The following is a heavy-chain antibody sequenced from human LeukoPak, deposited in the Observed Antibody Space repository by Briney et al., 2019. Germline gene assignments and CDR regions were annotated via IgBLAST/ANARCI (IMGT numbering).Heavy chain of an antibody. V-gene: IGHV3-23*01. Sequence: GGSLRLSCAASGFTFSTYAMSWVRQAPGKGLEWVSGVSGSGDSTYYADSVKGRFTISRDNSKNMLYLQMNSLRAEDTAVYYCAKDASGYSPEWFDPWGQGTLVTVSS. D-gene: IGHD5-12*01. CDR2: VSGSGDST. CDR1: GFTFSTYA. CDR3: AKDASGYSPEWFDP. J-gene: IGHJ5*02.